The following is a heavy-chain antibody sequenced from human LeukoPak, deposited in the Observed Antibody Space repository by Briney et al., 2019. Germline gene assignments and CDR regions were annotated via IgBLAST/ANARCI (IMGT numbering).Heavy chain of an antibody. Sequence: SATLSLTCTVSGGSVSSYYWSWIRQPPGKGLEWIGYIYTRGKTNSNPSLKVRVTISGDTSKNQFSLKLSSVTAADTAVYYYARHLHSDGSGSYLNWVDPWGQGILVTVSS. CDR3: ARHLHSDGSGSYLNWVDP. D-gene: IGHD3-10*01. CDR1: GGSVSSYY. J-gene: IGHJ5*02. CDR2: IYTRGKT. V-gene: IGHV4-4*09.